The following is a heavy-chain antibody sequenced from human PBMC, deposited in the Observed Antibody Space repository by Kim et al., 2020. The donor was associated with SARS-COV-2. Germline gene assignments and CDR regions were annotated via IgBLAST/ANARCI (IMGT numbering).Heavy chain of an antibody. CDR1: GGSIGSYY. CDR3: ARASCGNCVSGY. CDR2: IYYSGST. D-gene: IGHD2-21*02. V-gene: IGHV4-59*01. Sequence: SETLSLTCTVSGGSIGSYYWSWIRQPPGKGLEWIGYIYYSGSTNYNPSLKSRVTISVDTSKNQFSLRLSSVTAADTAVYYCARASCGNCVSGYWGQGTLVTVSS. J-gene: IGHJ4*02.